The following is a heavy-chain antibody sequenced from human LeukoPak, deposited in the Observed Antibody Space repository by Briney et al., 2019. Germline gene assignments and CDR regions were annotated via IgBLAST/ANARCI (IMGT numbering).Heavy chain of an antibody. CDR2: IYTSGST. Sequence: SETLSLTCTVSGGSISSGSYYWSWIRQPAGKGLEWIGRIYTSGSTNYNPSLKSRVTISVDTSKNQFSLKLSSVTAADTAVYYCARGSLPTGPVYSSGWTGTKHLRYYYYYMDVWGKGTTVTISS. V-gene: IGHV4-61*02. J-gene: IGHJ6*03. CDR1: GGSISSGSYY. CDR3: ARGSLPTGPVYSSGWTGTKHLRYYYYYMDV. D-gene: IGHD6-19*01.